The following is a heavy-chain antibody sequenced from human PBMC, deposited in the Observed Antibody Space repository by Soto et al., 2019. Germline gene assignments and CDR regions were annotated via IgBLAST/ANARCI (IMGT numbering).Heavy chain of an antibody. J-gene: IGHJ6*02. D-gene: IGHD2-15*01. CDR1: GFTFSSYG. CDR2: IWYDGSNQ. Sequence: QVQLVESGGGVVQPGRSLRLSCAASGFTFSSYGLHWVRQAPGKGLEWVAVIWYDGSNQYYADSVKGRFTISRDNSKKTLYLQMNSLRAEDTAVYYCAREEGYRSGGSCDYYCMDVWGQGTTVTVSS. CDR3: AREEGYRSGGSCDYYCMDV. V-gene: IGHV3-33*01.